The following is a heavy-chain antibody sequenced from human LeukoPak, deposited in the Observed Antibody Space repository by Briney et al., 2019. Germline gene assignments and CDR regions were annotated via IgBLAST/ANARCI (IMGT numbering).Heavy chain of an antibody. D-gene: IGHD5-12*01. J-gene: IGHJ6*02. V-gene: IGHV3-9*01. CDR1: GFTFDYYA. CDR3: AREGSGYDEGYYYYGMDV. CDR2: TNWNSGTI. Sequence: PGRSLRLSCAASGFTFDYYARHWVRQAPGKGLEWVSSTNWNSGTIGYEDSVKGRFTISRDNAKNSLYLQMNSLRAEDTAVYYCAREGSGYDEGYYYYGMDVWGQGTTVTVSS.